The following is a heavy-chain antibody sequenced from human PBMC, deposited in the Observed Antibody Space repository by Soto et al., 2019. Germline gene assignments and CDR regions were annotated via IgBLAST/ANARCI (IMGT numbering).Heavy chain of an antibody. Sequence: GGSLRLSCAASGFTSSSYEMNWVRQAPGKGLEWVSYISGSGSITHYADSVKGRFTISRDNARNSLYLQMISLRGEDTAVYYCAGRDGHNRRKAPYYYYYYGVGVWGRGTTVTVSS. CDR3: AGRDGHNRRKAPYYYYYYGVGV. CDR1: GFTSSSYE. V-gene: IGHV3-48*03. J-gene: IGHJ6*02. D-gene: IGHD2-15*01. CDR2: ISGSGSIT.